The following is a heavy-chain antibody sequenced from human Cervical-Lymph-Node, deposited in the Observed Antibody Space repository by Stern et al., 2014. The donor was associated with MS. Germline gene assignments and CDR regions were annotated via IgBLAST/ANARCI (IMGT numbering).Heavy chain of an antibody. J-gene: IGHJ4*02. D-gene: IGHD2-15*01. V-gene: IGHV3-23*04. CDR1: GFTFNNYA. CDR3: ARDYDIVVARAAY. Sequence: EVQLEESGGGLAQPGGSLRLSCAASGFTFNNYAMGWVRQTPGKGLEWVSGISASGITTYYADSVKGRFSISRDKSKDSLYLQMNSLRAEDTAVYFCARDYDIVVARAAYWGQGTLVTVSS. CDR2: ISASGITT.